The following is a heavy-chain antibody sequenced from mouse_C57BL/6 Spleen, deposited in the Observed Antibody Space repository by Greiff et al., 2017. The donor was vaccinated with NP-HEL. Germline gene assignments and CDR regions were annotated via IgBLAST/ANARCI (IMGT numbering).Heavy chain of an antibody. CDR2: INPNNGGT. Sequence: EVQLQQSGPELVRPGASVKISCKASGYTFTDYYMNWVKQSHGKSLEWIGDINPNNGGTSYNQKFKGKATLTVDKSSSTAYMELRSLTSEDSAVYYCASSGEQSWFAYWGQGTLVTVSA. D-gene: IGHD3-1*01. CDR3: ASSGEQSWFAY. J-gene: IGHJ3*01. V-gene: IGHV1-26*01. CDR1: GYTFTDYY.